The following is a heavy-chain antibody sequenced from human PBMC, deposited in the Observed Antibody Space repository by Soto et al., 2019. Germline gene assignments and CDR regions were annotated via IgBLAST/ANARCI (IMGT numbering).Heavy chain of an antibody. CDR1: GGSIISSSYC. J-gene: IGHJ3*02. CDR2: IYYSGST. CDR3: ARHSRLYDSSGYAPNDAFDI. D-gene: IGHD3-22*01. V-gene: IGHV4-39*01. Sequence: SETLSLTCTVSGGSIISSSYCWVCMGQAPGKGLEWIGSIYYSGSTYYNPSLKSRVTISVDTSKNQFSLKLSSVTAADTAVYYCARHSRLYDSSGYAPNDAFDIWGQGTMVTVSS.